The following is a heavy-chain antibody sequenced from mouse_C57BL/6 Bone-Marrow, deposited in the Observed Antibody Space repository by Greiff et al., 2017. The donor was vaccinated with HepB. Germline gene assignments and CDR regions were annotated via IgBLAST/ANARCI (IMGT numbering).Heavy chain of an antibody. Sequence: VQLQQSGAELVRPGASVKLSCKASGYTFTDYYINWVKQRPGQGLEWIARIYPGSGNTYYNEKFKGKATLTAEKSSSTAYMQLSSLTSEDSAVYYCARRYYGSSWYFDVWGTGTTVTVSS. CDR3: ARRYYGSSWYFDV. J-gene: IGHJ1*03. V-gene: IGHV1-76*01. CDR1: GYTFTDYY. CDR2: IYPGSGNT. D-gene: IGHD1-1*01.